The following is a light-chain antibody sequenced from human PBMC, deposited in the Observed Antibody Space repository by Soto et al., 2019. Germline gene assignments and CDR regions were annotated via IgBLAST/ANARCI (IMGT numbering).Light chain of an antibody. CDR2: QQS. CDR3: QAWDSSTDVV. CDR1: KLGDKY. Sequence: SYELTQPPSVSVSPGQTASITCSGDKLGDKYTCWYQQKPCQSPVLFIYQQSQRPSGIPGRFSGSNSGNTATLTIGGTQAMDEADYYCQAWDSSTDVVFGGGTKVTVL. V-gene: IGLV3-1*01. J-gene: IGLJ2*01.